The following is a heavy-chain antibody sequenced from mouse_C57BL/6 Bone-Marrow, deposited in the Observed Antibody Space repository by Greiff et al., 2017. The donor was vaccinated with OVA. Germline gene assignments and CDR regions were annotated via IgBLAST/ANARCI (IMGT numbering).Heavy chain of an antibody. CDR3: ASGSRNWYFDV. CDR2: IDPANGNT. D-gene: IGHD1-1*01. Sequence: EVKLQESVAELVRPGASVKLSCPASGFNIKNTYMHWVKQRPEQGLEWIGRIDPANGNTKYAPKFPGKATLTADPSSNTAYLQLSSLTSEDTAIYYCASGSRNWYFDVWGTGTTVTVSS. V-gene: IGHV14-3*01. J-gene: IGHJ1*03. CDR1: GFNIKNTY.